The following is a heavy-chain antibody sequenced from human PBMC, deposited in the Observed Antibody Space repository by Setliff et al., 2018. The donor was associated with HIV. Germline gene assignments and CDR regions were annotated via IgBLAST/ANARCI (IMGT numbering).Heavy chain of an antibody. V-gene: IGHV4-38-2*02. CDR1: YYSIRSEYY. D-gene: IGHD3-16*01. CDR3: VRLNTFILYTDY. J-gene: IGHJ4*02. Sequence: SETLSLTCTVSYYSIRSEYYWGWVRQPPGKGLEWIGSLYQSGSAYYNPSLKSRVTMSVDTSRDQFSLRLRSVTAADTAVYYCVRLNTFILYTDYWGQGILVTVSS. CDR2: LYQSGSA.